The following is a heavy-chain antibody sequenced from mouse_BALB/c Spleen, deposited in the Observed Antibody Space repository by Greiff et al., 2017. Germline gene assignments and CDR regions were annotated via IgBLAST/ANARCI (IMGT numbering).Heavy chain of an antibody. D-gene: IGHD1-1*01. CDR1: GFTFSSYA. CDR2: ISSGGST. J-gene: IGHJ1*01. Sequence: EVMLVESGGGLVKPGGSLKLSCAASGFTFSSYAMSWVRQTPEKRLEWVASISSGGSTYYPDSVKGRFTISIDNARNILYLQMSSLRSEDTAMYYCARGATVVARDWYFDVWGAGTTVTVSS. V-gene: IGHV5-6-5*01. CDR3: ARGATVVARDWYFDV.